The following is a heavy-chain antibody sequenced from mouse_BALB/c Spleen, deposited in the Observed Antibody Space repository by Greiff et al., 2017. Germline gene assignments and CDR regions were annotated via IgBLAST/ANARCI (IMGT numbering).Heavy chain of an antibody. Sequence: VQLQQSGAELVKPGASVKLSCTASGFNIKDTYMHWVKQRPEQGLEWIGRIDPANGNTKYDPKFQGKATITADTSSNTAYLQLSSLTSEDTAVYYCAREDGLRQGFDDWGQGTTLTVSS. V-gene: IGHV14-3*02. CDR2: IDPANGNT. CDR1: GFNIKDTY. D-gene: IGHD2-4*01. CDR3: AREDGLRQGFDD. J-gene: IGHJ2*01.